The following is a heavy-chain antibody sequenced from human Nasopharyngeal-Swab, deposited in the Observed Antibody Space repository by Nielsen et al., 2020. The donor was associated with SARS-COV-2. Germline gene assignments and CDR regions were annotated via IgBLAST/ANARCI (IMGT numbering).Heavy chain of an antibody. Sequence: GESLKISCAASGFTFSSYGMHWVRQAPGKGLEWVAFIRYDGFNQHYADSVKGRFTISRDNSKNTLFLQMNSLRAEDTAVYYCARLYNYASSYFDYWGQGTLVTVSS. CDR3: ARLYNYASSYFDY. CDR1: GFTFSSYG. J-gene: IGHJ4*02. D-gene: IGHD5-18*01. CDR2: IRYDGFNQ. V-gene: IGHV3-30*02.